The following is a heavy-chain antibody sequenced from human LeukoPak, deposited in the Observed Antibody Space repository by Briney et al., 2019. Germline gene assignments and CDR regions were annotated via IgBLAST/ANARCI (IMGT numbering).Heavy chain of an antibody. CDR1: GFSFSDNY. CDR2: ISGNSGYT. V-gene: IGHV3-11*06. J-gene: IGHJ4*02. CDR3: ARDSKPIAVAVSFDY. Sequence: GGSLRLSCAASGFSFSDNYMSWVRQAPGKGLEWISYISGNSGYTKYADSVKGRFTIYRDNARKSLYLQMNSLRAEDTAVYYCARDSKPIAVAVSFDYWGQGTLVTVSS. D-gene: IGHD6-19*01.